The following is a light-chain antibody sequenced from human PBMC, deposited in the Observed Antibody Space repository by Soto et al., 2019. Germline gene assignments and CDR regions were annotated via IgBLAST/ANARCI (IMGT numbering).Light chain of an antibody. Sequence: SGLTQPASVSGSRGRSITISCTGTSSDVGAYNYDSWYQQYPGEAPKVIIYDVSHRPAGVSNRFSGSKSGNTASLTISGLQTQDEADYYCSSYTSATTYVFGTGTKVTVL. J-gene: IGLJ1*01. CDR3: SSYTSATTYV. CDR2: DVS. CDR1: SSDVGAYNY. V-gene: IGLV2-14*01.